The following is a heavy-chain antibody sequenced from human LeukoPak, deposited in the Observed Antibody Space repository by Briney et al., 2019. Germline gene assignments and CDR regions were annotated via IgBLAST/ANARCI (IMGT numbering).Heavy chain of an antibody. V-gene: IGHV6-1*01. J-gene: IGHJ5*02. CDR3: ARRLTQYDCFDP. CDR2: TYYRSTWYN. Sequence: PSQTLSRTCAISGDSVSSNSVTWNWIRQSPSRGLEWLGRTYYRSTWYNDYAVSVRGRITVNPDTSKNQFSLHLNSVTPEDTAVYYCARRLTQYDCFDPWGQGILVTVSS. CDR1: GDSVSSNSVT. D-gene: IGHD2-2*01.